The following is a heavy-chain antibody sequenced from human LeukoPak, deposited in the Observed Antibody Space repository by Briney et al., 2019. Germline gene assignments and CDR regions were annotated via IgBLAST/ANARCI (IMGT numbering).Heavy chain of an antibody. CDR1: GGTFSSYA. Sequence: SVKASCKASGGTFSSYAISWVRQAPGQGLEWMGGIIPIFGTANYAQKFQGRVTITTDESTSTAYMELSSLRSEDTAVYYCASVGYCSGGSCYGLAFDIWGQGTMVTVSS. D-gene: IGHD2-15*01. CDR2: IIPIFGTA. CDR3: ASVGYCSGGSCYGLAFDI. V-gene: IGHV1-69*05. J-gene: IGHJ3*02.